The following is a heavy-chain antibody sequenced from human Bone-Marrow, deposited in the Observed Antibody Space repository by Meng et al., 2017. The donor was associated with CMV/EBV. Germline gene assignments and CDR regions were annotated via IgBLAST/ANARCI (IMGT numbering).Heavy chain of an antibody. CDR1: VGAVIGYY. V-gene: IGHV4-34*01. Sequence: QWHVQLGDACPLNPSHPPAPTCAVDVGAVIGYYWSWLRQPPGKGLEWIGEINHSGSTNYNPSLKRRVTISVDTSKNQFSLKLSSVTAADTAVYYCARGRTYRMITMVRGVKTPFDYWGQGTLVTVSS. J-gene: IGHJ4*02. CDR3: ARGRTYRMITMVRGVKTPFDY. D-gene: IGHD3-10*01. CDR2: INHSGST.